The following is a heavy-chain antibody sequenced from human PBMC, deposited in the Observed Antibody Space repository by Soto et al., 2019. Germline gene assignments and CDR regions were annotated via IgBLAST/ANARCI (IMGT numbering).Heavy chain of an antibody. CDR1: GGSISSGDYY. CDR3: ASRHSSPSFDY. D-gene: IGHD6-13*01. V-gene: IGHV4-30-4*01. Sequence: QVQLQESGPGLVKPSQTLSLTCTVSGGSISSGDYYWSWIRQPPGKGLEWIGCIYYSGSTYYNPSLTSRVTISVDTSKTQFSLTLSSVTAADTAVYYWASRHSSPSFDYWGQGPLVTVYS. J-gene: IGHJ4*02. CDR2: IYYSGST.